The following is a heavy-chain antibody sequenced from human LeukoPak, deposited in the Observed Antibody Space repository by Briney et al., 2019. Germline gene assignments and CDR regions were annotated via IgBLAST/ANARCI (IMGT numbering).Heavy chain of an antibody. V-gene: IGHV1-8*01. D-gene: IGHD2-8*01. Sequence: ASVKVSCKASGYTFTSYDINWVRQATGQGLEWMGWMNPNSGNTGYAQKFQGRVTMTRNTSISTAYMELSSLRSEDTAVYYCARGRRGYCTNGVCYIDYWGQGTLVTVSS. J-gene: IGHJ4*02. CDR2: MNPNSGNT. CDR3: ARGRRGYCTNGVCYIDY. CDR1: GYTFTSYD.